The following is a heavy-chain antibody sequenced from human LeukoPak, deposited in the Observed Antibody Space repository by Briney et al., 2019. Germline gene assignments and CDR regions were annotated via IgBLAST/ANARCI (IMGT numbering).Heavy chain of an antibody. V-gene: IGHV3-33*08. CDR1: GFPFSSYG. Sequence: PGGSLRLSCAASGFPFSSYGMHWVRQAPGKGLEWVAVIWYDGSNKYYADSVKGRFTISRDNSKNTLYLEMNSLRAEDTAVYYCARDHSSGWYSDYFDYWGQGTLVTVSS. J-gene: IGHJ4*02. CDR2: IWYDGSNK. CDR3: ARDHSSGWYSDYFDY. D-gene: IGHD6-19*01.